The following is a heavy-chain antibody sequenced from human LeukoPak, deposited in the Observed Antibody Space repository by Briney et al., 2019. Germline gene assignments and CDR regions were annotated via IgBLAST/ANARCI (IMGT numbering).Heavy chain of an antibody. CDR1: GFTFSSYG. D-gene: IGHD4-17*01. CDR2: IRYDGSNK. Sequence: HPGGSLRLSCAASGFTFSSYGMHWVRQAPGKGLEWVAFIRYDGSNKYYADSVKGRFTISRDNSKNTLYLQMNSLRAEDTAVYYCAKDPMTTVTTVDSDWGQGTLVTVSS. J-gene: IGHJ4*02. CDR3: AKDPMTTVTTVDSD. V-gene: IGHV3-30*02.